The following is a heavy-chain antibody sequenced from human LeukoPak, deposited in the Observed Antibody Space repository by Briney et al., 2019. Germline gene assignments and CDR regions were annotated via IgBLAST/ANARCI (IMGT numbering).Heavy chain of an antibody. D-gene: IGHD3-9*01. Sequence: PSETLSLTCTVSGGSISGYHWSWIRQPPGKGLEWIGYIHYSGETNYNPSLKSRVSISVDMSKNQLSLKLSSVTAADTAVYYCARVTLYDILTGYYPHLDYWGQGTLVTVSS. CDR2: IHYSGET. J-gene: IGHJ4*02. V-gene: IGHV4-59*12. CDR1: GGSISGYH. CDR3: ARVTLYDILTGYYPHLDY.